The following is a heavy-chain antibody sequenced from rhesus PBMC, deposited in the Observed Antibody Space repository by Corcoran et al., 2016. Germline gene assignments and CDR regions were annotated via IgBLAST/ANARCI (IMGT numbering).Heavy chain of an antibody. CDR2: ITGRGGST. V-gene: IGHV4-173*01. CDR1: GGSISRNY. D-gene: IGHD6-25*01. CDR3: AIYERRLDFDY. J-gene: IGHJ4*01. Sequence: QVQLQESGPGLVKPSETLSLTCAVSGGSISRNYWSWIRQPPGKGLEWIGQITGRGGSTETNPSLRSRVNISTDTSKNQFSLKLSSVTAADTAVYYCAIYERRLDFDYWGQGVLVTVSS.